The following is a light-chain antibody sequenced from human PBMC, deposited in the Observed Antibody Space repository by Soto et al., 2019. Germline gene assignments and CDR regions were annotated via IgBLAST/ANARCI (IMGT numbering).Light chain of an antibody. CDR3: QQYKSYST. V-gene: IGKV1-5*03. J-gene: IGKJ1*01. CDR2: KAS. CDR1: QSISSW. Sequence: DIQMTQSPSTLSASVGDRVTITCRASQSISSWLAWYQQKPGKAPKLLIYKASSLESGVPSRFSGSGSGTEFTLTISRLQPADFATYYCQQYKSYSTFGQGTKVEIK.